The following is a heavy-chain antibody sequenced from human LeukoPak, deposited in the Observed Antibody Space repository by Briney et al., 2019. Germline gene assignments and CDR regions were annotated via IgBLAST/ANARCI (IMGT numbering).Heavy chain of an antibody. CDR2: IYSSGST. D-gene: IGHD6-13*01. J-gene: IGHJ5*02. V-gene: IGHV4-4*07. CDR1: GASISSYY. CDR3: ARDPAAAGDNWFDP. Sequence: SETLSLTCTVSGASISSYYWNWIRQPAGKGLEWIGRIYSSGSTNYSPSLKSRVTMSVDTSKNQFSLKLSSATAADTAVYYCARDPAAAGDNWFDPWGQGTLVTVSS.